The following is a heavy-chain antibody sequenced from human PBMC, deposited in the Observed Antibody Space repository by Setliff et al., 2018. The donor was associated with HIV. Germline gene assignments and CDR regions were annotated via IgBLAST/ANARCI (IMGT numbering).Heavy chain of an antibody. V-gene: IGHV1-18*01. Sequence: SVKVSCKTSGYSFSSHGVSWVRRAPGQGLEWVGWISSYTGKTKYAQNVQGRVTLTTDTSTSTAYMELRSLRPDDTAVYYCAKDISASALYYYGMDVWGQGTTVTVSS. CDR2: ISSYTGKT. J-gene: IGHJ6*02. CDR3: AKDISASALYYYGMDV. CDR1: GYSFSSHG. D-gene: IGHD6-13*01.